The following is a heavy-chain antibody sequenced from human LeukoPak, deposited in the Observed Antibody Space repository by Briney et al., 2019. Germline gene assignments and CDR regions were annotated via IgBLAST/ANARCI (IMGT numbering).Heavy chain of an antibody. Sequence: GGSLRLSCAASGFTFSSYGMHWVRQAPGKGLEWVAVIWYDGSNKYYADSVKGRFTISRDNSKNTLYLQMNSLGAEDTAVYYCARGYAAAGWLPYYSDYWGQGTLVTVSS. V-gene: IGHV3-33*01. D-gene: IGHD5-24*01. CDR2: IWYDGSNK. CDR3: ARGYAAAGWLPYYSDY. CDR1: GFTFSSYG. J-gene: IGHJ4*02.